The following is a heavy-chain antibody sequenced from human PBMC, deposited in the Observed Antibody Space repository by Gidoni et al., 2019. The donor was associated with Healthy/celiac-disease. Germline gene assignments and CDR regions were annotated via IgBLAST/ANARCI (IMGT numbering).Heavy chain of an antibody. D-gene: IGHD3-9*01. V-gene: IGHV3-49*02. CDR3: TRVKVDPPRYGMDV. Sequence: APGKGLEWVGFIRSKAYGGTTEYAASVKGRFTISRDDSKSIAYLQMNSLKTEDTAVYYCTRVKVDPPRYGMDVWGQGTTVTVSS. CDR2: IRSKAYGGTT. J-gene: IGHJ6*02.